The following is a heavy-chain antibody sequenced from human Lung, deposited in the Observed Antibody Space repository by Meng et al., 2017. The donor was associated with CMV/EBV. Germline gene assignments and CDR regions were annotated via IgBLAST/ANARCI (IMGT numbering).Heavy chain of an antibody. CDR3: TILRLDTPLINGSANNWFDI. CDR1: GFSNANSFSNQW. CDR2: IYPGYSDT. J-gene: IGHJ5*02. Sequence: ASLKISCKSSGFSNANSFSNQWIGWARRRPGKGLEWRGIIYPGYSDTSDSPSFQGQVIISADKSVNTACLHWNKLKASDTAMYYCTILRLDTPLINGSANNWFDIWGQGXLVTVSS. D-gene: IGHD2-8*01. V-gene: IGHV5-51*01.